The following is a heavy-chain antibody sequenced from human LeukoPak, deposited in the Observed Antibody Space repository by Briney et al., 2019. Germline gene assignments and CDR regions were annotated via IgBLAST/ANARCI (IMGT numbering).Heavy chain of an antibody. V-gene: IGHV4-61*02. D-gene: IGHD6-13*01. J-gene: IGHJ4*02. CDR2: IYTSGST. CDR1: GGSISSGSYY. Sequence: SQTLSLTCTVSGGSISSGSYYWSWIRQPAGKGLEWIGRIYTSGSTNYNPSLKSRVTISVDTSKNQFSLNLSSVTAADTAVYYCATKGKDSSFDYWGQGALVTVSS. CDR3: ATKGKDSSFDY.